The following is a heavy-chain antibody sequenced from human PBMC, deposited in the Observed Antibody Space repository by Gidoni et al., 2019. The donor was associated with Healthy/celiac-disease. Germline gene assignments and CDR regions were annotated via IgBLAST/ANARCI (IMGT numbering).Heavy chain of an antibody. V-gene: IGHV1-69*01. Sequence: QVQLVQSGAEVKKPGSSVTVSCKASGGTFSSYAISWVRQAPGQGLEWMGGIIPIFGTANYAQKFQGRVTITADESTSTAYMELSSLRSEDTAVYYCAATAGYCSSTSCYTYYYYYMDVWGKGTTVTVSS. J-gene: IGHJ6*03. D-gene: IGHD2-2*02. CDR1: GGTFSSYA. CDR2: IIPIFGTA. CDR3: AATAGYCSSTSCYTYYYYYMDV.